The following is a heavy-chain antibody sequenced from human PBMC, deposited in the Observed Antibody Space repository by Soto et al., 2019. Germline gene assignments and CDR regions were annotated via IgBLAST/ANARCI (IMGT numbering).Heavy chain of an antibody. D-gene: IGHD6-6*01. CDR2: IYYSGST. V-gene: IGHV4-61*01. Sequence: PSETLSLTCTVSGGSVSSGSYYWSWIRQPPGKGLEWIGYIYYSGSTNYNPSLKSRVTISVDTSKNQFSLKLSSVTAADTAVHYCARDAGSYSSSSGTFDYWGQGTLVTVSS. CDR3: ARDAGSYSSSSGTFDY. CDR1: GGSVSSGSYY. J-gene: IGHJ4*02.